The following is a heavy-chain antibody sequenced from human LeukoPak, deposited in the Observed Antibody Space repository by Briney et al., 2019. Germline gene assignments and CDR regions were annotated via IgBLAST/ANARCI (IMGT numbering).Heavy chain of an antibody. J-gene: IGHJ4*02. CDR1: GFTFNTHT. D-gene: IGHD2-21*02. Sequence: GGSLRLSCAASGFTFNTHTMSWVRQAPEKGLEWVSAISGTGYRIFYADSVKGRFTISRDNSKNTLDLQMTSLRTEDTAVYYCARGVVTAYAAFDSWGQGTLVTVSS. CDR2: ISGTGYRI. V-gene: IGHV3-23*01. CDR3: ARGVVTAYAAFDS.